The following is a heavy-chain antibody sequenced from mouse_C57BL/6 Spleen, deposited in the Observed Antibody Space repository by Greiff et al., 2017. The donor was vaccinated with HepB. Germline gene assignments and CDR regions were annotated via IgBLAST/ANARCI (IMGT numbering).Heavy chain of an antibody. CDR1: GYAFTNYL. V-gene: IGHV1-54*01. D-gene: IGHD1-1*01. CDR3: AREGASYYGTFFDY. Sequence: QVQLQQSGAELVRPGTSVKVSCKASGYAFTNYLIEWVKQRPGQGLEWIGVINPGSGGTNYNEKFKGKATLTADKSSSTAYMQLSSLTSEDSAVYFCAREGASYYGTFFDYWGQGTTLTVSS. J-gene: IGHJ2*01. CDR2: INPGSGGT.